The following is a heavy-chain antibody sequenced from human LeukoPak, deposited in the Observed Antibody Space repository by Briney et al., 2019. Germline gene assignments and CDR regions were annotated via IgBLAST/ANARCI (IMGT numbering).Heavy chain of an antibody. V-gene: IGHV3-21*01. Sequence: GGSLRLSCAASTFTFSTYSMNWVRQAPGKGLEWVSSISSSSDYIYYADSVKGRFTISRDNSKNTLNLQMNSLRAEDTAVYYCVKDRTGTYTLDYWGQGTLVTVSS. J-gene: IGHJ4*02. CDR3: VKDRTGTYTLDY. CDR2: ISSSSDYI. D-gene: IGHD3-10*01. CDR1: TFTFSTYS.